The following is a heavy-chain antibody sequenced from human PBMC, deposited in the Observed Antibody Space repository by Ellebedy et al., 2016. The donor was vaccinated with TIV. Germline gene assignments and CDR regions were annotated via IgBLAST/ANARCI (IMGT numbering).Heavy chain of an antibody. D-gene: IGHD6-6*01. V-gene: IGHV2-26*01. Sequence: SGPTLVXPTETLTLTCTVSGLSLSNTRMGVNWIRQPPGKALEWLAHILSNDEKSYNTSLKSRLTISKDTSKSQVVLTMTNMDPVDTATYYCARSRSDGSSGYYYYGMDVWGQGTTVTVSS. CDR1: GLSLSNTRMG. J-gene: IGHJ6*02. CDR2: ILSNDEK. CDR3: ARSRSDGSSGYYYYGMDV.